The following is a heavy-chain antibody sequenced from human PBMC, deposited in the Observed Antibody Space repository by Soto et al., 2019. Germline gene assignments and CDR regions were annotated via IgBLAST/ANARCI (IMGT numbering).Heavy chain of an antibody. V-gene: IGHV3-23*01. D-gene: IGHD4-17*01. CDR1: GFTFSSYA. Sequence: EVQLLESGGGLVQPGGSLRLSCAASGFTFSSYAMSWVRQAPGKGLEWVSAISGGGGRTYYADSVKGRYTISRDNSKNTLYLQMNSLRAEDTAVDYCAKVPKMTTVVTDSMDVWGQGTMVTV. J-gene: IGHJ6*02. CDR3: AKVPKMTTVVTDSMDV. CDR2: ISGGGGRT.